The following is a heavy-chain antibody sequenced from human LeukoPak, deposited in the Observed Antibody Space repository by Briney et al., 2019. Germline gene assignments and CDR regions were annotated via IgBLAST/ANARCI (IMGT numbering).Heavy chain of an antibody. V-gene: IGHV3-48*01. D-gene: IGHD6-19*01. CDR1: GFTFSSYS. CDR2: ITSSSSTA. Sequence: PGGSLRLSCAASGFTFSSYSMNWVRQAPGKGLEWVSKITSSSSTAFYADSVKGRFTISRDNAKNSLYLQMNSLRAEDTAVYYCARQAVAKFDYWGQGTLVTVSS. J-gene: IGHJ4*02. CDR3: ARQAVAKFDY.